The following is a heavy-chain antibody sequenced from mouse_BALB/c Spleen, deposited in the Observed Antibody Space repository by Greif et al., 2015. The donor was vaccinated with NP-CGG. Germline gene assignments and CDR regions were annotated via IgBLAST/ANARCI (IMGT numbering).Heavy chain of an antibody. CDR2: ILPGSGST. D-gene: IGHD3-1*01. J-gene: IGHJ4*01. CDR1: GYTFSSYW. V-gene: IGHV1-9*01. CDR3: ARWGYSYAMDY. Sequence: VQLQESGAELMKPGASVKISCKATGYTFSSYWIEWVKQRPGHGLEWIGEILPGSGSTNYNEKFKGKATFTADTSSNTAYMQLSSLTSEDSAVYYCARWGYSYAMDYWGQGTSITVSS.